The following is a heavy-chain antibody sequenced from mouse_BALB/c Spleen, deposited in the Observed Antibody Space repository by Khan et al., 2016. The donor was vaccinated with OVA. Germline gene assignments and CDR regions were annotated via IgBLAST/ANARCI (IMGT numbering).Heavy chain of an antibody. CDR1: GYTFTTYT. V-gene: IGHV1-4*01. CDR2: INPSNGYT. D-gene: IGHD2-14*01. Sequence: VQLQQSGAELARPGASVKMSCKASGYTFTTYTMHWVKQRPGQGLEWIGYINPSNGYTNYNQKFKDKSTLTADKSSSTAYMQLSSLKSDYAAVYYCAREGAYYRSDGWFSYWGQGTLVTVSA. CDR3: AREGAYYRSDGWFSY. J-gene: IGHJ3*01.